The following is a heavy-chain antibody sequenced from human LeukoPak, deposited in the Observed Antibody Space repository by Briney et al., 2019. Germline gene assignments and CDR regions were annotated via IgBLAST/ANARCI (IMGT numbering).Heavy chain of an antibody. CDR2: IIPILGIA. Sequence: GSSVKVSCKASGGTFSSYAISWVRQAPGQGLEWMGRIIPILGIANYAQKFQGRVTITADKSTSTAYMELSSLRSEDTAVYYCARAPPGLYYDVLAFDYWGQGTLVTVSS. D-gene: IGHD3-16*01. CDR1: GGTFSSYA. V-gene: IGHV1-69*04. CDR3: ARAPPGLYYDVLAFDY. J-gene: IGHJ4*01.